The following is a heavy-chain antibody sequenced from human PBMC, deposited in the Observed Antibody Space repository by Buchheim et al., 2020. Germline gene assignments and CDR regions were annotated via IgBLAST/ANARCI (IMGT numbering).Heavy chain of an antibody. CDR3: ARDRDSGWYSDWFDP. D-gene: IGHD6-19*01. CDR1: GFTFSSYE. J-gene: IGHJ5*02. CDR2: ISSSGTTI. V-gene: IGHV3-48*03. Sequence: EVQLVESGGGLVQPGGSLRLSCAASGFTFSSYEMNWVRQAPGKGLEWVSYISSSGTTIYYAESVKGRFTISRDNAKNSLYLQMNSLRAEDTAVYYCARDRDSGWYSDWFDPWGQGTL.